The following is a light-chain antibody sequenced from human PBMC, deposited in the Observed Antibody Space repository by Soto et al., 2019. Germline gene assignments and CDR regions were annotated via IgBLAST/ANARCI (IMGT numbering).Light chain of an antibody. CDR3: QSYDAVLGGVV. CDR1: SSNIGVGYD. J-gene: IGLJ2*01. Sequence: QSVLTQPPSMSGAPGQRITISCTGSSSNIGVGYDVHWYQQLPGTAPKILISGNTHRHSGVPDRFSASTSGTSASLAITGLLSEDEGDYYCQSYDAVLGGVVFGGGTKLTVL. CDR2: GNT. V-gene: IGLV1-40*01.